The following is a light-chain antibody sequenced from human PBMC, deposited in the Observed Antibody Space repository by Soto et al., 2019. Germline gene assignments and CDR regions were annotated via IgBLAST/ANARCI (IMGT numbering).Light chain of an antibody. CDR3: SSYTSSSTYV. CDR1: SSDVGSYNR. CDR2: EVS. V-gene: IGLV2-18*02. Sequence: QSALTQPPSVSGSPGQSVTISSTGTSSDVGSYNRVSWFQQPPGTAPKLLIYEVSNRPSGVPDRISGSKSGNTASLTISGLQAEDEADYYCSSYTSSSTYVFGTGTKVTVL. J-gene: IGLJ1*01.